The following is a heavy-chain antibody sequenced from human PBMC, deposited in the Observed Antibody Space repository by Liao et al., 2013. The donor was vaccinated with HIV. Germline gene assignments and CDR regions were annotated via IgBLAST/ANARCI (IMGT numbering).Heavy chain of an antibody. CDR2: INQSGST. Sequence: QVQQQQWGARLLKPSETLSLTCDVDGESFSDHRWSWVRQPPGKVMEWIGEINQSGSTDYNPSLKRRVTISGDISLRLTSVSAADTAVYYCAKVRQWLASGGEALEIWGHGTMVTVSS. CDR3: AKVRQWLASGGEALEI. J-gene: IGHJ3*02. CDR1: GESFSDHR. V-gene: IGHV4-34*02. D-gene: IGHD6-19*01.